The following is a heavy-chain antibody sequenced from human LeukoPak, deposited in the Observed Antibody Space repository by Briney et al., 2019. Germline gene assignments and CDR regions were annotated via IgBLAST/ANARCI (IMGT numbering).Heavy chain of an antibody. V-gene: IGHV5-51*01. CDR2: IFPADSDT. J-gene: IGHJ6*02. D-gene: IGHD6-13*01. CDR1: GYSFTSYW. Sequence: GESLKISCKGSGYSFTSYWLGWVRQMPGKGLEWKGIIFPADSDTRYSPSFQGQVTISADKSTNTAYLQWSSLKASDTAMYYCARHRDSSWSFYYYGMDVWGQGTTVTVSS. CDR3: ARHRDSSWSFYYYGMDV.